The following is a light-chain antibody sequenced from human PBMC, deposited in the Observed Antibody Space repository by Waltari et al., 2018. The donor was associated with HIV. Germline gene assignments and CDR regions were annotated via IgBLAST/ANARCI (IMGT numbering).Light chain of an antibody. CDR1: HNVRTM. J-gene: IGKJ1*01. Sequence: EAVMKQSPAILSVSPGERATLSCRSSHNVRTMLAWYQQKPWQTPRLVIFNASTRATGIPARCCGSGSGTTFSLIIAHIQAEDLVDYCRRQYDGWPRTFGQGTKVEI. CDR2: NAS. V-gene: IGKV3-15*01. CDR3: RQYDGWPRT.